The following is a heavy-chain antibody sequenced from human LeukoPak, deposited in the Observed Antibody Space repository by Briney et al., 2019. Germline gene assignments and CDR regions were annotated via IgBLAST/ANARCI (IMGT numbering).Heavy chain of an antibody. CDR2: ISSSSSYI. D-gene: IGHD6-25*01. Sequence: GGSLRLSCAASGFTFSSYSMNWVRQAPGKGLEWVSSISSSSSYIYYADSVKGRFTISRDNAKNSLYLQMNSLRAEDTAVYYCAKDRAGEAATDYWGQGTLVTVSS. J-gene: IGHJ4*02. CDR1: GFTFSSYS. CDR3: AKDRAGEAATDY. V-gene: IGHV3-21*01.